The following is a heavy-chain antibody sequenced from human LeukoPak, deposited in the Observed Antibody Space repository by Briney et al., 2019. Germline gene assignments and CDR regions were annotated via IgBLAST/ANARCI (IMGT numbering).Heavy chain of an antibody. CDR3: ARATRYLREWNYAFDI. J-gene: IGHJ3*02. V-gene: IGHV4-59*01. Sequence: SETLSLTCTVSGGSISSYYWSWIRQPPGKGLEWIGYIYYSGSTNYNPSLKSRVTISVDTSKNQFSLKLSSVTAADTAVYYCARATRYLREWNYAFDIWGQGTMVTVSS. CDR1: GGSISSYY. CDR2: IYYSGST. D-gene: IGHD1-7*01.